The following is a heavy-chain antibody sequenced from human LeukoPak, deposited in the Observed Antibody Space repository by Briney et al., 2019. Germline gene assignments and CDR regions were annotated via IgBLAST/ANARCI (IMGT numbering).Heavy chain of an antibody. CDR2: ISGYNGHT. J-gene: IGHJ6*03. V-gene: IGHV1-18*01. D-gene: IGHD5-12*01. CDR1: GYTFPDYG. CDR3: ARGRRIVATISYYYYMDV. Sequence: ASVKVSCKASGYTFPDYGISWVRQAPGQGLEWVGWISGYNGHTNYAQKFQGRVTMTTDTSTSTVYMELRTLRSDDTAVYYCARGRRIVATISYYYYMDVWGKGTTVTVSS.